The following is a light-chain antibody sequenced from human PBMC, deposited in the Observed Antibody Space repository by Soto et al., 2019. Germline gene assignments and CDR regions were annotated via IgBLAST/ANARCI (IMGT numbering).Light chain of an antibody. V-gene: IGLV2-14*01. CDR3: SSYTTSSPYV. J-gene: IGLJ1*01. Sequence: QSVLTQPRSVSGSPGQSVTISCTGTSSDVGSYNYVSWYQQHPGRAPRLMIYEVSNRPSGVSNRFSGSKSGNTASLTISGLQAEEEADYYCSSYTTSSPYVFGPGTKVTVL. CDR2: EVS. CDR1: SSDVGSYNY.